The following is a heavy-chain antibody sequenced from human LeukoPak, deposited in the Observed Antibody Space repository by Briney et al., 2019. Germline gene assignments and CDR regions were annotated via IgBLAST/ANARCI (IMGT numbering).Heavy chain of an antibody. J-gene: IGHJ4*02. CDR1: GFTFSAYA. CDR2: ISGSGGST. V-gene: IGHV3-23*01. CDR3: ARDDGGKNFDY. D-gene: IGHD4-23*01. Sequence: GGSLRLSCAASGFTFSAYAMSWVRQAPGKGLEWVSTISGSGGSTYYAGSVKGRFTISRDNSKNTLYVQMNSLRAEDTAVYYCARDDGGKNFDYWGQGTLVTVSS.